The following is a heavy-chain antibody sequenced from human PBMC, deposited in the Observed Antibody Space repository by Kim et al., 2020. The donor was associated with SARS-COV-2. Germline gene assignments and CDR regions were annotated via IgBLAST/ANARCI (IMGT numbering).Heavy chain of an antibody. CDR3: ARDGITGTTYAFDI. CDR2: IYYSGST. J-gene: IGHJ3*02. D-gene: IGHD1-7*01. Sequence: SETLSLTCTVSGGSISSSSYYWGWIRQPPGKGLEWIGSIYYSGSTYYNPSLKSRVTISVDTSKNQFSLKLSSVTAADTAVYYCARDGITGTTYAFDIWGQGTMVTVSS. V-gene: IGHV4-39*01. CDR1: GGSISSSSYY.